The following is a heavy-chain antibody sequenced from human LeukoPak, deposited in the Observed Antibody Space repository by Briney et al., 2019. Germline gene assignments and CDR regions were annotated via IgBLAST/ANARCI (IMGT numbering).Heavy chain of an antibody. CDR3: ARDSYYYDSSGYSSITPDS. CDR2: IYYSGST. J-gene: IGHJ5*01. V-gene: IGHV4-59*12. CDR1: GGSISSYY. Sequence: PSETLSLTCTVSGGSISSYYWSWIRQPPGKGLEWIGYIYYSGSTNYNPSLKSRVTISVDTSKNQFSLKLNSVTAADTAVYYCARDSYYYDSSGYSSITPDSWGQGTLVTVSS. D-gene: IGHD3-22*01.